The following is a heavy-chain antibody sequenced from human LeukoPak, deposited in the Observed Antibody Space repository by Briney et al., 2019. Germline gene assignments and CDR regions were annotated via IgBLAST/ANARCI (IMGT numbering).Heavy chain of an antibody. CDR1: GGSISSYY. J-gene: IGHJ5*02. D-gene: IGHD2-2*01. Sequence: TSETLSLTCTVSGGSISSYYWSWIRQPPGKGLEWIGYIYYSGSTNYNPSLKSRVTISVDTSKNQFSLKLSSVTAADTAVYYCARGIVVVPAAISFDPWGQGTLVTVSS. CDR3: ARGIVVVPAAISFDP. V-gene: IGHV4-59*01. CDR2: IYYSGST.